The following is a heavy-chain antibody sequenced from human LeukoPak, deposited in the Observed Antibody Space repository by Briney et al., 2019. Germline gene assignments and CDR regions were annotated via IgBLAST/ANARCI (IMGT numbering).Heavy chain of an antibody. J-gene: IGHJ4*02. CDR2: INHSGST. D-gene: IGHD2-15*01. V-gene: IGHV4-34*01. CDR1: GGSFSGYY. Sequence: SETLSLTCAVYGGSFSGYYWSWIRQPPGKGLEWIGEINHSGSTNYNPSFKSRITISVDTSRNQFSLQLSSVTAADTAVYYCARIHRYCSGGACYVLDNWGQGTLVAVSS. CDR3: ARIHRYCSGGACYVLDN.